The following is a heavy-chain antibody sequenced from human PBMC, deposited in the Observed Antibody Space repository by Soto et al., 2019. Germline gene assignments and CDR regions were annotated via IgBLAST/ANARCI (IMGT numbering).Heavy chain of an antibody. V-gene: IGHV4-4*07. CDR2: IFSSGST. D-gene: IGHD5-12*01. CDR3: AREGSYSAYNFAHGIQLWSFDF. Sequence: SETLSLTCTVSGGSINTFYWSWVRQPAGKGLEWIGRIFSSGSTSFNPSLESRVAMSVDTSKNHFSLNLSSATAADMAVYYCAREGSYSAYNFAHGIQLWSFDFWGQGALVTVSS. J-gene: IGHJ4*02. CDR1: GGSINTFY.